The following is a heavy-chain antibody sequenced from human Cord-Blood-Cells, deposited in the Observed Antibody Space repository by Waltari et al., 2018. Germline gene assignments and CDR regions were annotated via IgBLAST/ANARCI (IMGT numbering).Heavy chain of an antibody. CDR1: GGSLSSGGYY. CDR2: IYYSGST. D-gene: IGHD1-26*01. J-gene: IGHJ6*03. CDR3: ARVKESGSSYYYYMDV. V-gene: IGHV4-31*03. Sequence: QVQLQESGPGLVKPSQTLSLTCTVSGGSLSSGGYYWSWIRQPPGKGLEWIGYIYYSGSTYYNPSLKSRVTISVDTSKNQFSLKLSSVTAADTAVYYCARVKESGSSYYYYMDVWGKGTTVTVSS.